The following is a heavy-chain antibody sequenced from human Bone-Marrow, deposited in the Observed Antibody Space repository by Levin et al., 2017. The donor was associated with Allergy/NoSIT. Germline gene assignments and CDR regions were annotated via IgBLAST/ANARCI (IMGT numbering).Heavy chain of an antibody. Sequence: GESLKISCTASGFTFSDYAIHWVRQAPGKGLEGVAVISFDGIVEYFADSVTGRFTIPRDNSKNTVYLQMNSLRPEDTAVYSCARGRYSSGSLGNYFDYWGRGSLVTVSS. CDR2: ISFDGIVE. D-gene: IGHD2-15*01. CDR1: GFTFSDYA. CDR3: ARGRYSSGSLGNYFDY. V-gene: IGHV3-30-3*01. J-gene: IGHJ4*02.